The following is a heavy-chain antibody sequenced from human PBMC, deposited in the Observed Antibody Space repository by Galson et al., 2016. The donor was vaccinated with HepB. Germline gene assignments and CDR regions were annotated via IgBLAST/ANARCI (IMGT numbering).Heavy chain of an antibody. CDR1: GFTFSSYW. CDR3: ASAVRGYSVDI. Sequence: SLRLSCAASGFTFSSYWMRWVRQAPGKGLECVANIKTDGSEKYYVDSVKGRFTNSRDNAKNSLYLQMNSLRAEDTDPYYCASAVRGYSVDIWGQGTMVTVSS. J-gene: IGHJ3*02. D-gene: IGHD5-18*01. V-gene: IGHV3-7*01. CDR2: IKTDGSEK.